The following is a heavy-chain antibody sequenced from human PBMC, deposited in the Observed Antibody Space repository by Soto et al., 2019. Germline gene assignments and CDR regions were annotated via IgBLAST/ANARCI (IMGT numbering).Heavy chain of an antibody. Sequence: QVQLQESGPGLVKPSETLSLTCTVSGGSISSYDWNWIRQPPGKGLEWIGYIYYSDSINYNPSLMSLVIISVDTSKHQFSLRLSSVTAADTAVYYCARAYYATSGYSLDPWGQGTLVTVSS. CDR2: IYYSDSI. J-gene: IGHJ5*02. CDR3: ARAYYATSGYSLDP. D-gene: IGHD3-22*01. CDR1: GGSISSYD. V-gene: IGHV4-59*01.